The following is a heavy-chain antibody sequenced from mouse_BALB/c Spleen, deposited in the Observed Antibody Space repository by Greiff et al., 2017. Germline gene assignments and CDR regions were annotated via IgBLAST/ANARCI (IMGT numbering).Heavy chain of an antibody. J-gene: IGHJ2*01. D-gene: IGHD1-2*01. CDR2: ISSGGSYT. Sequence: DVQLVESGGGLVKPGGSLKLSCAASGFTFSSYTMSWVRQTPEKRLEWVATISSGGSYTYYPDSVKGRFTISRDNAKNTLYLQMSSLKSEDTAMYYCTREEVITTATGGYYFDYWGQGTTLTVSS. CDR1: GFTFSSYT. CDR3: TREEVITTATGGYYFDY. V-gene: IGHV5-6-4*01.